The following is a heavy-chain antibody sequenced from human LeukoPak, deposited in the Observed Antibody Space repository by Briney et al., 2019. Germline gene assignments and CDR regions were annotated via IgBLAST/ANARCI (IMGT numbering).Heavy chain of an antibody. CDR3: ARDGYGDSSYGMDV. J-gene: IGHJ6*02. CDR2: INHSGST. Sequence: PSETLSLTCAVYGGSFSGYYWSWIRQPPGKGLEWIGEINHSGSTNYNPSLKSRVTISVDTSKNQFSLKLSSVTAADTAVYYCARDGYGDSSYGMDVWGQGTTVTVSS. CDR1: GGSFSGYY. D-gene: IGHD4-17*01. V-gene: IGHV4-34*01.